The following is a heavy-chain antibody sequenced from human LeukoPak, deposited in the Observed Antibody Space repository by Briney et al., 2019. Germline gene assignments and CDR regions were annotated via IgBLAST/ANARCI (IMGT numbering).Heavy chain of an antibody. CDR2: IYHSGST. Sequence: SETLSLTRAVSGYSISSGYYWGWIRQPPGKGLEWIGSIYHSGSTYYNPSLKSRVTISVDTSKNQFSLKLSSVTAADTAVYYCARDVGYCSGGSCHGDYWGQGTLVTVSS. CDR1: GYSISSGYY. CDR3: ARDVGYCSGGSCHGDY. V-gene: IGHV4-38-2*02. J-gene: IGHJ4*02. D-gene: IGHD2-15*01.